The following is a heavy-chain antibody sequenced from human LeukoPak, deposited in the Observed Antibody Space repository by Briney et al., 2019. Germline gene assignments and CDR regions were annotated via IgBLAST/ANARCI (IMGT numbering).Heavy chain of an antibody. CDR3: ARVSFCSTSSCYRYMDV. CDR1: GFTFSGYG. V-gene: IGHV3-69-1*01. Sequence: GGSLRLSCGGSGFTFSGYGVNWVRQAPGKGLEWVSYITSGVNIYYADSVKGRFTISRDNAKNSTYLQMNSLRAEDTAVYYCARVSFCSTSSCYRYMDVWAKGPRSPSP. J-gene: IGHJ6*03. CDR2: ITSGVNI. D-gene: IGHD2-2*01.